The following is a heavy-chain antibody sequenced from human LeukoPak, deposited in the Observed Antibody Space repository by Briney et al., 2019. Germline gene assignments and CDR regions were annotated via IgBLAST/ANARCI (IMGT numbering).Heavy chain of an antibody. CDR2: IYPGDSDT. J-gene: IGHJ5*02. Sequence: GESLKISCKGSGYSFTSYRIGWVRQMPGKGLEWMGIIYPGDSDTRYSPSFQGQVTISADKSISTAYLQWSSLKASDTAMYYCARRGGNYYDSSGYHTKDWFDPWGQGTLVTVSS. V-gene: IGHV5-51*01. CDR3: ARRGGNYYDSSGYHTKDWFDP. CDR1: GYSFTSYR. D-gene: IGHD3-22*01.